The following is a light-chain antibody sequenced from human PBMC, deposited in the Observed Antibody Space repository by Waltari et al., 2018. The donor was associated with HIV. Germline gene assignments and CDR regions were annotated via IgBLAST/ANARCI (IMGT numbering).Light chain of an antibody. Sequence: QTVVTQEPSFSVSPGGTVTLTCGLSSGSVSTTYYPSWYQQTQGQAPRTRIYGTNTRASGVPDRFSGSILGDRAALTITGAQADDESDYYCVLYMGSGIWVFGGGTKLTVL. V-gene: IGLV8-61*01. CDR1: SGSVSTTYY. CDR2: GTN. CDR3: VLYMGSGIWV. J-gene: IGLJ3*02.